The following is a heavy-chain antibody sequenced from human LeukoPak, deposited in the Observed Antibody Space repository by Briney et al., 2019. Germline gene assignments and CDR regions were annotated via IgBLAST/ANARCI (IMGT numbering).Heavy chain of an antibody. Sequence: GRSLRLSCAASGFTFSSYGMHGVRQAPGKGLGWGAVISDDGINKYYADSAKGRFTISGDNSKNTLYLQMNSLRAEDTAVYYCARDGYCSGGSCYITGPNWFDPWGQGTLVTVSS. CDR1: GFTFSSYG. D-gene: IGHD2-15*01. V-gene: IGHV3-30*03. CDR2: ISDDGINK. CDR3: ARDGYCSGGSCYITGPNWFDP. J-gene: IGHJ5*02.